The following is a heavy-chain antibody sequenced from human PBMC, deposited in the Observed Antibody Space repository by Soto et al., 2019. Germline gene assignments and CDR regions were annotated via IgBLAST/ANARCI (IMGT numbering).Heavy chain of an antibody. CDR3: ARDRYSGSFDY. J-gene: IGHJ4*02. CDR2: IYYSGST. V-gene: IGHV4-59*01. D-gene: IGHD6-19*01. Sequence: WETLSLTCTVSGGSISSYYWSWIRQPPGKGLEWIGYIYYSGSTNYNPSLKSRVTISVDTSMNQFSLKLSSVTAADTAVYYCARDRYSGSFDYWGQGTLVTVSS. CDR1: GGSISSYY.